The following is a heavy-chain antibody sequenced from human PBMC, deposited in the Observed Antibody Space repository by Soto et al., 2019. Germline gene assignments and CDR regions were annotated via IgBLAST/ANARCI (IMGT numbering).Heavy chain of an antibody. CDR1: GYTFTSYG. CDR2: ISAYNGNT. V-gene: IGHV1-18*01. D-gene: IGHD3-9*01. J-gene: IGHJ5*02. Sequence: ASVKVSCKASGYTFTSYGISWVRQAPGQGLEWMGWISAYNGNTNYAQKLQGRVTMTTDTSTSTAYMELRSLRSDDTAVYYCARDLRRSLVIIYAIEFDPWGQGTLVTVSS. CDR3: ARDLRRSLVIIYAIEFDP.